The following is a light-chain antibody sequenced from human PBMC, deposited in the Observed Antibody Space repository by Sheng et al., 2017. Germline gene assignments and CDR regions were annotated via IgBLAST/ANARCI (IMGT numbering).Light chain of an antibody. V-gene: IGKV1-39*01. Sequence: DIQMTQSPSSLSASVGDRVTITCRAGQSISTSLNWYQHKPGKAPQLLIYAASNLQSGVPSRFSGSGSGTDFTLTISSLQPEDFATYYCQQSSDTPFTFGPGTKLSI. CDR3: QQSSDTPFT. J-gene: IGKJ3*01. CDR2: AAS. CDR1: QSISTS.